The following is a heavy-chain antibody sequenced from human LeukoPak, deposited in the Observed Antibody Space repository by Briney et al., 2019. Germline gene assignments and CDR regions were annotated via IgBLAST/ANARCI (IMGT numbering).Heavy chain of an antibody. J-gene: IGHJ6*03. CDR2: ISGSGGST. V-gene: IGHV3-23*01. CDR1: GFTVSSNY. D-gene: IGHD1-26*01. Sequence: GGSLRLSCAASGFTVSSNYMSWVRQAPGKGLEWVSAISGSGGSTYYADSVKGRFTISRDNSKNTLYLQMNSLRAEDTAVYYCARDPYSGGYGDYYYYYMDLWGQGTTVTISS. CDR3: ARDPYSGGYGDYYYYYMDL.